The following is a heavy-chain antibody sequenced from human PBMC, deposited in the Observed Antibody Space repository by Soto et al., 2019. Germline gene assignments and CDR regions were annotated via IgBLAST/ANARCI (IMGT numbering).Heavy chain of an antibody. J-gene: IGHJ4*02. CDR1: GFTFSDYW. CDR3: ATSMGRGGNDY. D-gene: IGHD3-10*01. V-gene: IGHV3-7*05. Sequence: EVQLVESGGGLVQPGGSLRLSCAASGFTFSDYWMSWVRQAPGKGLECVANIKRDGSEKYYVDRVKGRFTISRDNAKNSLYLQMNSLRAEDTAVYYCATSMGRGGNDYWGQGTLVTVSS. CDR2: IKRDGSEK.